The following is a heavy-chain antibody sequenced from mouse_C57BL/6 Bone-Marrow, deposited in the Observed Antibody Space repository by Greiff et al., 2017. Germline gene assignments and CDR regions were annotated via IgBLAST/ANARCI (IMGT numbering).Heavy chain of an antibody. CDR2: ISNGGGST. D-gene: IGHD2-1*01. V-gene: IGHV5-12*01. Sequence: EVKVVESGGGLVQPGGSLKLSCAASGFTFSDYYMYWVRQTPEKRLEWVAYISNGGGSTYYPDTVKGRFTISRDNAKNTLYLQMSRLKSEDTAMYYCARQLWLLRDFHAMDYWGQGTSVTVSS. CDR1: GFTFSDYY. CDR3: ARQLWLLRDFHAMDY. J-gene: IGHJ4*01.